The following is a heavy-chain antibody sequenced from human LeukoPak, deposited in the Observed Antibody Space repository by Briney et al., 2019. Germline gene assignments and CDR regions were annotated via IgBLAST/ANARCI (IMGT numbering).Heavy chain of an antibody. CDR3: ARAPSAYYPYVDC. Sequence: PGGSLRLSCAASELSFSSYTMHWVRQAPGKGLEWVAVISYDGSDKYYADSVKGRFTISRDNSKNTLYLQMNNLRAEDGTMAYYARAPSAYYPYVDCWGLGALVTVSS. CDR2: ISYDGSDK. CDR1: ELSFSSYT. V-gene: IGHV3-30*04. D-gene: IGHD3-3*01. J-gene: IGHJ4*02.